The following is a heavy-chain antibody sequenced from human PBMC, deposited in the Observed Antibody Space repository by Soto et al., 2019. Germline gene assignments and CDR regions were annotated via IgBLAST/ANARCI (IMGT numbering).Heavy chain of an antibody. J-gene: IGHJ4*02. Sequence: GGSLRLSCAASGFTFDDYTMHWVRQAPGKGLEWVSLISWDGGSTYYADSVKGRFTISRDNSKNSLYLQMNSLRTEDTALYYWAKDKAVYGFIAAAGRSSGWPLYFDYWGQGTLVTVSS. CDR3: AKDKAVYGFIAAAGRSSGWPLYFDY. CDR2: ISWDGGST. D-gene: IGHD6-13*01. V-gene: IGHV3-43*01. CDR1: GFTFDDYT.